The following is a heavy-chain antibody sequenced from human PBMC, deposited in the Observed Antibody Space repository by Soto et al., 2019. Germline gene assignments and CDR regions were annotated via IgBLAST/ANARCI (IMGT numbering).Heavy chain of an antibody. Sequence: GGSLRLSCVVSGFTLSSFSMSWVRQTPGKGLEWVSSITTGNDYISYADSVKGRFTISRDNAKNSLFLRMNSMRADDTALYFCARDSYSSLFDSWGQGTLVTVSS. D-gene: IGHD6-19*01. J-gene: IGHJ5*01. V-gene: IGHV3-21*01. CDR1: GFTLSSFS. CDR3: ARDSYSSLFDS. CDR2: ITTGNDYI.